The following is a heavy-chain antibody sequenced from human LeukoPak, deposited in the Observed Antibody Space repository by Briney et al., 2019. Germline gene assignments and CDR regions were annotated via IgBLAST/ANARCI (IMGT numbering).Heavy chain of an antibody. V-gene: IGHV3-30*02. CDR3: AKDMDGSGSYYNVLDY. D-gene: IGHD3-10*01. Sequence: GGSLRLSCAASGFTFSSYGMHWVRQAPGKGLEWVAFIRYGGSNKYYADSVKGRFTISRDNAKNSLYLQMNSLRAGDTALYYCAKDMDGSGSYYNVLDYWGQGTLVTVSS. CDR1: GFTFSSYG. CDR2: IRYGGSNK. J-gene: IGHJ4*02.